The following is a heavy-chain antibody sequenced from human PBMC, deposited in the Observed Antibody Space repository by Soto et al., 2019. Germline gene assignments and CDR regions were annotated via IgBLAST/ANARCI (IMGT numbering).Heavy chain of an antibody. Sequence: ASVKVSCKASGYTFSNYAISWVRQAPGQGLEWMGWISAYNGNTKYAQKFQGRVTMTTDTSTTTAHMELRSLKSDDTAVYSCACAGPSSGVYALILNWFDPWGQGTLVTASS. CDR2: ISAYNGNT. CDR1: GYTFSNYA. V-gene: IGHV1-18*04. CDR3: ACAGPSSGVYALILNWFDP. D-gene: IGHD2-8*01. J-gene: IGHJ5*02.